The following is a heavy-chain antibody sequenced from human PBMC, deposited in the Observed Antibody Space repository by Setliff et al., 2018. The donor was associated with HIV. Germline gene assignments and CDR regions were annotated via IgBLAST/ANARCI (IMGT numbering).Heavy chain of an antibody. V-gene: IGHV3-23*01. CDR2: ISSSGGST. D-gene: IGHD2-21*02. Sequence: GGSLKISCAASGFTFNNYVMTWVRQAPGKGLDWVSGISSSGGSTYYADSVKGRFTISRDNSKNTLYLQMSSLRDEDTAVYYCAKSIVVVTARWYFDLWGRGTLVTVSS. CDR3: AKSIVVVTARWYFDL. J-gene: IGHJ2*01. CDR1: GFTFNNYV.